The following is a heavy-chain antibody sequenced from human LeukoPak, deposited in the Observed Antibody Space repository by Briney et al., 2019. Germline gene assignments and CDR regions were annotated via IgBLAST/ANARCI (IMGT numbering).Heavy chain of an antibody. V-gene: IGHV4-61*01. CDR3: ATSRRFGEDYFDY. Sequence: PSETLSLTCTVSGGSVSSGSYYWSWIRQPPGKGLEWIGYIYYSGSTKYNPSLKSRVTISVDTSKNQFSLKLSSVTAADTAVYYCATSRRFGEDYFDYWGQGTLVTVSS. J-gene: IGHJ4*02. CDR1: GGSVSSGSYY. D-gene: IGHD3-3*01. CDR2: IYYSGST.